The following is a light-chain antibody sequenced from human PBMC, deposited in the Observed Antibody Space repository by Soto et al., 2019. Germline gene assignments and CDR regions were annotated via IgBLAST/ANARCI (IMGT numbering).Light chain of an antibody. V-gene: IGKV3-20*01. Sequence: EIVLTQSPGTLSFSPGERSTLSCRASQSVSSSYLFWHQQKPGQAPRRLIYGASRRATGIPDRFSGSGSGTDFTLTISRLEPEDFAVYYCQQHGSSPWTFGQGTKVDIK. CDR2: GAS. CDR3: QQHGSSPWT. CDR1: QSVSSSY. J-gene: IGKJ1*01.